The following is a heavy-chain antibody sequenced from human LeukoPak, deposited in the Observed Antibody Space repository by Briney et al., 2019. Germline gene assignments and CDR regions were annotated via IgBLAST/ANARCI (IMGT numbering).Heavy chain of an antibody. CDR1: GFTFSSYA. Sequence: GGSLRLSCEASGFTFSSYAMSWVRQAPGKGLEWVSAISGSGGSTYYADSVKGRFTISRDNSKNTLYLQMNSLRAEDTAVYYCAKDRSKSGYYIDYWGQGTLVTVSS. D-gene: IGHD3-3*01. CDR2: ISGSGGST. V-gene: IGHV3-23*01. J-gene: IGHJ4*02. CDR3: AKDRSKSGYYIDY.